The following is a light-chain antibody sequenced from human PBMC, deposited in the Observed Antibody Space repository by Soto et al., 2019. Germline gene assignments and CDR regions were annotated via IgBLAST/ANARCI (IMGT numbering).Light chain of an antibody. J-gene: IGKJ3*01. CDR2: AAS. Sequence: DIQMTQSPTSLSASVGDRVTITCRASQDIRNFVAWYQQKPGKAPKLLIYAASTLQSGVPSRFSCSGSGSDFTLTINSLQPEDVETYSCQKYSSVPVFGPGTKVEIQ. V-gene: IGKV1-27*01. CDR1: QDIRNF. CDR3: QKYSSVPV.